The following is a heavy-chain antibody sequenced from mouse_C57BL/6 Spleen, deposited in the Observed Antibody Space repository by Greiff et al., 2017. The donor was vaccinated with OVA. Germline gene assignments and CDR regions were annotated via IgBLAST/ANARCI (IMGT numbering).Heavy chain of an antibody. CDR2: IDPSDSYT. J-gene: IGHJ2*01. Sequence: QVQLQQPGAELVKPGASVQLSCKASGYTFTSYWMQWVKQRPGQGLEWIGEIDPSDSYTNYNQKFKGKATLTVDTSSSPAYMQLSSLTSEDSAVDYCARKVSYYGSSYVGFDYRGQGTTLTVSS. CDR3: ARKVSYYGSSYVGFDY. V-gene: IGHV1-50*01. CDR1: GYTFTSYW. D-gene: IGHD1-1*01.